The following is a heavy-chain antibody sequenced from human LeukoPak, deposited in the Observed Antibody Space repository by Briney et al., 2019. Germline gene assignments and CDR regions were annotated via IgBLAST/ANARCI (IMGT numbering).Heavy chain of an antibody. CDR3: AKRNTMVRGGPCFDY. Sequence: PGGSLRLSCAASGFPFSSYAMNWVRQAPGKGLEWVSIIFGSGDTTYYADSVKGRFTVSRDNSKNMLYLQMNNLRPEDTATYYCAKRNTMVRGGPCFDYWGQGLMVTVPS. CDR2: IFGSGDTT. J-gene: IGHJ4*02. CDR1: GFPFSSYA. D-gene: IGHD3-10*01. V-gene: IGHV3-23*01.